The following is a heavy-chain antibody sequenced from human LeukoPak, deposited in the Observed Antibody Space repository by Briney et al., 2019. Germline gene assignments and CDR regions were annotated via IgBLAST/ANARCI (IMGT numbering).Heavy chain of an antibody. CDR2: ISGTTGNT. V-gene: IGHV3-23*01. D-gene: IGHD2-15*01. CDR3: AKVFRSGGSCYPD. Sequence: GASLRLLSAATGCTFSNYGMKWVRDAPAKGQEWVSTISGTTGNTYYADSVKGRFTISRDNSKSTMYLQMNSLRAEDTAVYYGAKVFRSGGSCYPDWGQGTLVTVSS. CDR1: GCTFSNYG. J-gene: IGHJ4*02.